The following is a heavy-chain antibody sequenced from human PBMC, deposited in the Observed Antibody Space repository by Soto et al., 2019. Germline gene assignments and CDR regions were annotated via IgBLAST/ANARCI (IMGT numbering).Heavy chain of an antibody. CDR2: ISGSGGST. D-gene: IGHD4-17*01. J-gene: IGHJ4*02. V-gene: IGHV3-23*01. Sequence: GGSLRLSCAASGSLFTGYGMHWVRQAPGKGLEWVSAISGSGGSTYYADSVKGRFTISRDNSKNTLYLQMNSLRAEDTAVYYCAKDLSGDYVYYFDYWGQGTLVTVSS. CDR1: GSLFTGYG. CDR3: AKDLSGDYVYYFDY.